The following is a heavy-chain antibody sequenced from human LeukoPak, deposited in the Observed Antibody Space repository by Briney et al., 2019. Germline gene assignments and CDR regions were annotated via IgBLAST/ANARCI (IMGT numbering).Heavy chain of an antibody. Sequence: ASLKDSCMASGGTFSSYALSWVRLAPGQGLEWMGGIIPIFGTANYAQKFQGRVTITADESMSTAYMELSSLRSEDTAVYYCALGGNWFDTWGQGTLVTVSS. CDR1: GGTFSSYA. CDR3: ALGGNWFDT. J-gene: IGHJ5*02. CDR2: IIPIFGTA. V-gene: IGHV1-69*13.